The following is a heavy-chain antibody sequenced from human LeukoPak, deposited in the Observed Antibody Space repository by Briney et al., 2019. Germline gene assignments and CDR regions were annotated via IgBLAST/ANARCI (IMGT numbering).Heavy chain of an antibody. CDR3: ARESGVLRFFFDL. V-gene: IGHV4-59*01. CDR1: GCSFSSYY. Sequence: PAETLSLSCTASGCSFSSYYRSWVRQPPGKGLEWIGYITSSGSTNYNPSLKSRVTISVDTSKNQFSLKLTYVTAADTAMYYCARESGVLRFFFDLWGQGTMVTVSS. CDR2: ITSSGST. D-gene: IGHD3-3*01. J-gene: IGHJ3*01.